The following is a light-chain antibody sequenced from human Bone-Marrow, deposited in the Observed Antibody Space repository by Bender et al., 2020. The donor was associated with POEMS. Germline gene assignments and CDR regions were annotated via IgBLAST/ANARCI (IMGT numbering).Light chain of an antibody. CDR1: SIGRKS. CDR2: YDN. V-gene: IGLV3-21*01. J-gene: IGLJ2*01. CDR3: QTWDGTIV. Sequence: SYVLTQPPSVSVAPGKTATITCGGNSIGRKSVHWYQQKAGQAPVLVMSYDNDRPSGIPERFSGANSGSTATLTISRVEAGDEADYYCQTWDGTIVFGGGTKLTVL.